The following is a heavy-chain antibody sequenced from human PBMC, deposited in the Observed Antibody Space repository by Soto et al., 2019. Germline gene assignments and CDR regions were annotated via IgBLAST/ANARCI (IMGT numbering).Heavy chain of an antibody. J-gene: IGHJ6*02. Sequence: SQTLSLTCAISGDSVSSNSAAWNWIRQSPSRGLEWLGRTYYRSKWYNDYAVSVKSRITINPDTSKNQFSLQPNSVTPEDTAVYYCAREGTGTTISVYYYYYGMDVWGQGTTVTVSS. CDR1: GDSVSSNSAA. D-gene: IGHD1-7*01. CDR3: AREGTGTTISVYYYYYGMDV. V-gene: IGHV6-1*01. CDR2: TYYRSKWYN.